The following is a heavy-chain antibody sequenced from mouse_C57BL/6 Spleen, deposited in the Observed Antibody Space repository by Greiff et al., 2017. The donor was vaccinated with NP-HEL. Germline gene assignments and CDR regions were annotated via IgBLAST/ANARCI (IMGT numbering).Heavy chain of an antibody. CDR2: INPSSGYT. J-gene: IGHJ2*01. CDR3: ANLYDYVFYFDY. D-gene: IGHD2-4*01. V-gene: IGHV1-7*01. CDR1: GYTFTSYW. Sequence: VQLQQSGAELAKPGASVKLSCKASGYTFTSYWMHWVKQRPGQGLEWIGYINPSSGYTKYNQKFKDKATLTADKSSSTAYMQLSSLTSEDSAVYFCANLYDYVFYFDYWGQGTTLTVSS.